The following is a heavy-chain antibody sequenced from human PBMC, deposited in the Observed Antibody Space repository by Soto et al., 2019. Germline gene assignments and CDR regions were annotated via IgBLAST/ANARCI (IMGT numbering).Heavy chain of an antibody. D-gene: IGHD1-26*01. CDR3: ARDSLPPIVGATPFDY. V-gene: IGHV1-3*01. CDR1: GYTFTSYA. J-gene: IGHJ4*02. CDR2: INAGNGNT. Sequence: QVQLVQSGAEVKKPGASVKVSCKASGYTFTSYAMHWVRQAPGQRLEWMGWINAGNGNTKYSQKFQGRVTITRDTSASTAYRELSSLRSEDTAVYYCARDSLPPIVGATPFDYWGQGTLVTVSS.